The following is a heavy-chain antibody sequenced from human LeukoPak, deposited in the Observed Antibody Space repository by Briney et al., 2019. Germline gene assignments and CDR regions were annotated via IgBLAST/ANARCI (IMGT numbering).Heavy chain of an antibody. CDR1: GFTFSSYE. CDR2: ISRSGSTI. Sequence: GGSLRLSCAASGFTFSSYEMNWVRQAPGKGLEWVSYISRSGSTIYYADSVKGRFTISRDNAKNSLYLQMNSLRAEDTAVYYCARETYSSGWYHFIALPSAERGKYGMDVWGQGTTVTVSS. V-gene: IGHV3-48*03. D-gene: IGHD6-19*01. J-gene: IGHJ6*02. CDR3: ARETYSSGWYHFIALPSAERGKYGMDV.